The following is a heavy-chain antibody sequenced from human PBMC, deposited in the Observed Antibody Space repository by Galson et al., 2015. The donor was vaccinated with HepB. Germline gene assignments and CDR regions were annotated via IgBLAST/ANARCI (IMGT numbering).Heavy chain of an antibody. CDR3: ARGWILGGAAAGLTPGNWFDP. Sequence: SVKVSCKASGYTFTSYGISWVRQAPGQGLEWMGWISAYNGNTNYAQKLQGRVTMTTDTSTSTAYMELRSLRSDDTAVYYRARGWILGGAAAGLTPGNWFDPWGQGTLVTVSS. D-gene: IGHD6-13*01. CDR2: ISAYNGNT. CDR1: GYTFTSYG. J-gene: IGHJ5*02. V-gene: IGHV1-18*01.